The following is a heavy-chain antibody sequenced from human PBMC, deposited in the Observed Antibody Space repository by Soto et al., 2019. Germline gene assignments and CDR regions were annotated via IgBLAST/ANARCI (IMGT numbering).Heavy chain of an antibody. J-gene: IGHJ3*02. V-gene: IGHV4-31*03. CDR1: GFSISSGGYY. D-gene: IGHD3-22*01. CDR3: ARGDDSLDAFDI. CDR2: IYYSGST. Sequence: SETLSLTCTVSGFSISSGGYYWSWIRQHPGKGLEWIGYIYYSGSTYYNPSLKSRVTISVDTSKNQFSLKLSSVTAADTAVYYCARGDDSLDAFDIWGQGTMVTVSS.